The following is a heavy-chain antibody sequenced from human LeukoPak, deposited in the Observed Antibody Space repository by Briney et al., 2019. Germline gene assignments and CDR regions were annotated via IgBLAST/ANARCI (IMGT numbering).Heavy chain of an antibody. CDR2: INPDSGGT. Sequence: ASVKVSCKASGYIFTNYYIHWVRQAPGQGLEWMGWINPDSGGTTYAQKFQGRVTMTGDTSISTAYIELSSLKSDDTALYYCARLGLVSDSTGNHYYFYGMDVWGQGTSVTVSS. CDR1: GYIFTNYY. D-gene: IGHD2-8*02. J-gene: IGHJ6*02. CDR3: ARLGLVSDSTGNHYYFYGMDV. V-gene: IGHV1-2*02.